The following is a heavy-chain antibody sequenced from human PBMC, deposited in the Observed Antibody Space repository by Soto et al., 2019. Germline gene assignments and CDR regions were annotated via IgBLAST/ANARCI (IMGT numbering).Heavy chain of an antibody. Sequence: QMQLVQSGPEVKKPGTSVKVSCKASGFTFGTSAIHWVRQTRGHRLEWIGWIVIGTGNTNYAQNFQERVTITRDMSTRTAYMELSRLISEDTAVYYCAADIVPTDPYNWVDPWGQGTQVTVSS. J-gene: IGHJ5*02. CDR1: GFTFGTSA. CDR2: IVIGTGNT. CDR3: AADIVPTDPYNWVDP. V-gene: IGHV1-58*02. D-gene: IGHD1-26*01.